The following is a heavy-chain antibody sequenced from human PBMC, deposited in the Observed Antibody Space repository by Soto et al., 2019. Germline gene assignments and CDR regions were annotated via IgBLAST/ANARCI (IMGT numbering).Heavy chain of an antibody. Sequence: GESLKISCEGSGYTFSNFWIGWVRQRPGKGLESMCIIYVADSDTRYSPSFQGHVTISVDKSISTAYLQWSSLKASDTAIYYCVRADKPRFYWNYGGQGTRGTASP. J-gene: IGHJ4*02. CDR1: GYTFSNFW. D-gene: IGHD1-7*01. V-gene: IGHV5-51*01. CDR2: IYVADSDT. CDR3: VRADKPRFYWNY.